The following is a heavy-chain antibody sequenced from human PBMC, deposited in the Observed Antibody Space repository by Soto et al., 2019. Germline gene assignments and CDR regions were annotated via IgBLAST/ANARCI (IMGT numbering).Heavy chain of an antibody. Sequence: SETLSLTCTVSGGSISSGGYYWSWIRQHPGKGLEWIGYIYYSGSTYYNPSLKSRVTISVDTSKNQFSLKLSSVTAADTAVYYCARDRRYGSGSYCLDYWGQGTLVTVSS. J-gene: IGHJ4*02. V-gene: IGHV4-31*03. CDR1: GGSISSGGYY. CDR2: IYYSGST. CDR3: ARDRRYGSGSYCLDY. D-gene: IGHD3-10*01.